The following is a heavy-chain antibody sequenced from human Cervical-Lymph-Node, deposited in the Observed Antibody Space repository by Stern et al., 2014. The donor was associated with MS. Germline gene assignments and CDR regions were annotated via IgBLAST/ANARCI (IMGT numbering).Heavy chain of an antibody. CDR1: GFIVSDTY. J-gene: IGHJ4*02. V-gene: IGHV3-53*01. CDR3: ARGNDYGDEELDL. CDR2: IYAGAST. D-gene: IGHD4-17*01. Sequence: EVQLVESGGGLVQPGGSLRLSCVVSGFIVSDTYMSWVRQAPGQGLEWVSVIYAGASTNYADPVKGRFTISRDHSKNTLFLQMNSLRAEDTAVYYCARGNDYGDEELDLWGQGTLVTVSS.